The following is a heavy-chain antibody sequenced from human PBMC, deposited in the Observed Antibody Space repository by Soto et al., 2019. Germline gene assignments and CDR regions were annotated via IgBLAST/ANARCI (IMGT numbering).Heavy chain of an antibody. V-gene: IGHV4-31*03. D-gene: IGHD2-15*01. J-gene: IGHJ4*02. Sequence: SETLSLTCTVSGGSIGSGGYYWSWIRQHPGKGLEWIGYIYYSGSTYYNPSLKSRVTISVDTSKNQFSLKLSSVTAADTAVYYCARDRECSGGTCYNYFDYWGQGTLVTVSS. CDR2: IYYSGST. CDR1: GGSIGSGGYY. CDR3: ARDRECSGGTCYNYFDY.